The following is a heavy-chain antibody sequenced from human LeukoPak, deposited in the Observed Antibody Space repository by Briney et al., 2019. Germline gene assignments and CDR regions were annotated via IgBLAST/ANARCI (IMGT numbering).Heavy chain of an antibody. CDR3: TTDHSYYDSSGYYYVSDY. J-gene: IGHJ4*02. D-gene: IGHD3-22*01. CDR2: IKSKTDGGTT. CDR1: GFTFSSYN. Sequence: GGSLRLSCAASGFTFSSYNMNWVRQAPGKGVEWVGRIKSKTDGGTTDYAAPVKGRFTISRDDSKNTLYLQMNSLKTEDTAVYYCTTDHSYYDSSGYYYVSDYWGQGTLVTVSS. V-gene: IGHV3-15*01.